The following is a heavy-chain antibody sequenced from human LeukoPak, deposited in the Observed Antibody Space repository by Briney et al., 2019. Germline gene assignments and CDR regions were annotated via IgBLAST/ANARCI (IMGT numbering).Heavy chain of an antibody. CDR2: IYYSGSI. CDR3: ANGYGDYVY. D-gene: IGHD4-17*01. J-gene: IGHJ4*02. V-gene: IGHV4-59*01. CDR1: GGSISSYY. Sequence: SETLSLTCTVSGGSISSYYWSWIRQPPGKGLEWIGYIYYSGSINYNPSLKSRVTISVDTSKNQFTLKLSSVTAADTAVYYCANGYGDYVYWGQGTLVTVSS.